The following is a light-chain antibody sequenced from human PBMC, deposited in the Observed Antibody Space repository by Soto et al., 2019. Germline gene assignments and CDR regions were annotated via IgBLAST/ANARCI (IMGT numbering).Light chain of an antibody. V-gene: IGKV3-20*01. CDR2: DAS. Sequence: EIVLTQSPGTLSLSPGERAILSCRASESVSSNYLAWDQQKPGQAPRLLMYDASSRATGIPDRFSGSGSGTDFTLTISRLEPEDFAVYYCQQYSSSRTFGQGTKVDIK. CDR3: QQYSSSRT. CDR1: ESVSSNY. J-gene: IGKJ1*01.